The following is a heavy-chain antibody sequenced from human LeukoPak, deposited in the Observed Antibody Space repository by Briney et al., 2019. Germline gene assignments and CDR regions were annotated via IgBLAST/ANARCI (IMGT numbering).Heavy chain of an antibody. Sequence: SVKVSCKASGGTFSSYAISWVRQAPGQGLEWMGGIIPIFGTANYAQKFQGRVTITTDESTSTAYMELSSLRSEDTAVYYCARDHGDCSSTSCPVGGYHDAFDIWGQGTMVTVSS. CDR3: ARDHGDCSSTSCPVGGYHDAFDI. CDR2: IIPIFGTA. J-gene: IGHJ3*02. V-gene: IGHV1-69*05. D-gene: IGHD2-2*03. CDR1: GGTFSSYA.